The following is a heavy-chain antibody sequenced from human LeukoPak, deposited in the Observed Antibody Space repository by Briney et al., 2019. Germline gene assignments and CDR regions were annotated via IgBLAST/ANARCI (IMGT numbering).Heavy chain of an antibody. CDR2: INHSGST. D-gene: IGHD4-17*01. V-gene: IGHV4-34*01. J-gene: IGHJ5*02. Sequence: PSETLSLTCAVYGGSFSGYYWSWIRQPPGKGLEWIGEINHSGSTNYNPSLKSRVTISVDTSKNQFSLKLSSVTAADTAVYYCARSTPLVTTGFGYRGWFDPWGQGTLVTVSS. CDR1: GGSFSGYY. CDR3: ARSTPLVTTGFGYRGWFDP.